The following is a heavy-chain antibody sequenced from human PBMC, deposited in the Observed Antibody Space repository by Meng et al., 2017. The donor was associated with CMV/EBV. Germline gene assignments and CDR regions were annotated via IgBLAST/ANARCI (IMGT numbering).Heavy chain of an antibody. J-gene: IGHJ4*02. Sequence: QVQLVQPGAEVKSPGASVKVSCQTSVYRFSDHYMHWVRQAPGQGLEWMGWIYPNSGGTHYAQKFQDRVTMTRDTSISTVYMELSRLTSDDTAVYYCVRDHNWGPDYWGQGTLVTVSS. D-gene: IGHD1-1*01. CDR3: VRDHNWGPDY. V-gene: IGHV1-2*02. CDR1: VYRFSDHY. CDR2: IYPNSGGT.